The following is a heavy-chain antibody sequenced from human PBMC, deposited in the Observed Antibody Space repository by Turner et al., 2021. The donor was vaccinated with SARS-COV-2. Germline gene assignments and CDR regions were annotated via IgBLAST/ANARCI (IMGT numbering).Heavy chain of an antibody. V-gene: IGHV3-21*01. CDR3: ARDHRPVVVPAAKRAGSYYYGMDV. CDR2: VSSSSSYI. CDR1: GVTFSSYS. Sequence: EVQLVESGGGLVMPGGSLRLSCSASGVTFSSYSMNWVRQGRGKGLAWDSSVSSSSSYICYADSVKGRFTISRDNAKNSMYQHMNSLRAEDTAVYYCARDHRPVVVPAAKRAGSYYYGMDVWGQGTTVTVSS. D-gene: IGHD2-2*01. J-gene: IGHJ6*02.